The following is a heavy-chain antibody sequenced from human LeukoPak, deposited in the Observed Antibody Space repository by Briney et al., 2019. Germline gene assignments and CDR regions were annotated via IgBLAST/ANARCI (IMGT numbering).Heavy chain of an antibody. D-gene: IGHD1-26*01. Sequence: GGSLRLSCAASGFTFSSYGMHWVRQAPGKGLEWVAFIRYDGSNKYYADSVKGRFTISRDNSKNTLYLQMNSLRAEDTAVYYCAKDQYAYNGSYFGDAFDIWGQGTMVTVSS. J-gene: IGHJ3*02. CDR3: AKDQYAYNGSYFGDAFDI. V-gene: IGHV3-30*02. CDR2: IRYDGSNK. CDR1: GFTFSSYG.